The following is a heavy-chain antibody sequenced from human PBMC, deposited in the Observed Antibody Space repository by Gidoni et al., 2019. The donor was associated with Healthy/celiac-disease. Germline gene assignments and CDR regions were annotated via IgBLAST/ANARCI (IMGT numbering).Heavy chain of an antibody. CDR1: GHTFTSYW. Sequence: ELQLVQSGAEVTKPWESLKIPCKGSGHTFTSYWIGWGRQMPVNGLEWMGIIFPGESNTRYSPSFQGQVNISADKSISTAYLKWSSLKASDTAMYYCARQGVYSRSWDGSRAEPFDYWGQGTLVTVSS. CDR3: ARQGVYSRSWDGSRAEPFDY. CDR2: IFPGESNT. J-gene: IGHJ4*02. V-gene: IGHV5-51*01. D-gene: IGHD6-13*01.